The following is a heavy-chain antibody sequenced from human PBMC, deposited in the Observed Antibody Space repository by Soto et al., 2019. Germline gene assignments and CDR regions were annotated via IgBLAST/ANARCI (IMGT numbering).Heavy chain of an antibody. Sequence: QVQLVQSGAEVKKSGASVKVSCKASGYNFSAYAIHWVRQAPGQRLEWMGWINIGDANLRYSQKFRDRLTITRDTSASTAYMELSGLTSEDTALYFCALGALDYWGQGTLVTVSS. V-gene: IGHV1-3*04. CDR2: INIGDANL. D-gene: IGHD3-16*01. CDR3: ALGALDY. CDR1: GYNFSAYA. J-gene: IGHJ4*02.